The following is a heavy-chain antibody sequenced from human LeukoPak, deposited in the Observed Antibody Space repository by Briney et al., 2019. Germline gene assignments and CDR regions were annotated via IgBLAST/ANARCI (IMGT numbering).Heavy chain of an antibody. CDR3: ARDRLTSGSYFFDY. Sequence: PGGSLRLSCAASEFTFSDYSMNWVCQAPGKGLEWISYISGRSSTIYYADSVRGRFTISRDNAKNSMYLQMNSLRAEDTAVYYCARDRLTSGSYFFDYWGQGTLVTVSS. V-gene: IGHV3-48*01. J-gene: IGHJ4*02. D-gene: IGHD1-26*01. CDR1: EFTFSDYS. CDR2: ISGRSSTI.